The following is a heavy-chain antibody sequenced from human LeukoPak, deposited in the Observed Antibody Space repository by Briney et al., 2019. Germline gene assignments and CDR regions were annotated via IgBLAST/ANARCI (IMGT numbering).Heavy chain of an antibody. Sequence: PGGSLRLSCAASGFTFGDYAMSWFRQAPGKGLEWVGFIRSKAYGGTTEYAASVKGRFTISRDDSKSIAYLQMNSLRAEDTAVYYCARDNYDCFDPWGQGTLVTVSS. CDR2: IRSKAYGGTT. D-gene: IGHD3-3*01. CDR1: GFTFGDYA. J-gene: IGHJ5*02. V-gene: IGHV3-49*03. CDR3: ARDNYDCFDP.